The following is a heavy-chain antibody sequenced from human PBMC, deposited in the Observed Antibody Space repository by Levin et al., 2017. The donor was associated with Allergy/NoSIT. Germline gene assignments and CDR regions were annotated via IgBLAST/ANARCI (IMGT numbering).Heavy chain of an antibody. CDR2: ISYDGSNK. CDR3: AKDKVTGGGVTTLFDY. J-gene: IGHJ4*02. D-gene: IGHD4-11*01. V-gene: IGHV3-30*18. Sequence: GESLKISCAASGFTFSSYGMHWVRQAPGKGLEWVAVISYDGSNKYYADSVKGRFTISRDNSKNTLYLQMNSLRAEDTAVYYCAKDKVTGGGVTTLFDYWGQGTLVTVSS. CDR1: GFTFSSYG.